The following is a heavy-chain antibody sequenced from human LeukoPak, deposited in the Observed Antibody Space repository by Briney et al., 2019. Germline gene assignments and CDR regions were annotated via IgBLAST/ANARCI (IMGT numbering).Heavy chain of an antibody. CDR1: GYTFTSYG. CDR3: ARCYYDSSGYYHQTVDY. J-gene: IGHJ4*02. Sequence: ASVKVSRKASGYTFTSYGISWVRQAPGQGLEWMGWISAYNGNTNYAQKLQGRVTMTTDTSTSTAYMELRSLRSDDTAVYYCARCYYDSSGYYHQTVDYWGQGTLVTVSS. CDR2: ISAYNGNT. V-gene: IGHV1-18*01. D-gene: IGHD3-22*01.